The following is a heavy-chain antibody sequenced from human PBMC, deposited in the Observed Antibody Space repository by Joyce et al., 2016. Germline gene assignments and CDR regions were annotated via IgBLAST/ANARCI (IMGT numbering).Heavy chain of an antibody. D-gene: IGHD6-19*01. CDR1: GYTFSGYF. Sequence: QVQLVQSGAEVKKPGASVKVSCKASGYTFSGYFIHWVRQAPGQGLEYEGYINPKTGAADYAQKFQGRLTMTRDMSINTAYMEVSRQTSDDTAVYYCARELPSGYGMDVWGQGTMVTVSS. J-gene: IGHJ6*02. CDR2: INPKTGAA. CDR3: ARELPSGYGMDV. V-gene: IGHV1-2*02.